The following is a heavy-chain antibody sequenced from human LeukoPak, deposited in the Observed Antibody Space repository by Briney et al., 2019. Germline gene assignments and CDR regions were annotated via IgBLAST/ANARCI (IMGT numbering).Heavy chain of an antibody. D-gene: IGHD7-27*01. Sequence: GASVKVSCKASGYTFTSYDINWVRQATGQGLEWMGWMNPSSGNTGYAQKFQGRVTMTRNTSKSTAYMELSSLRSEDTAVYYCARGWAHYYFDYWGQGTLVTVSS. CDR2: MNPSSGNT. CDR3: ARGWAHYYFDY. J-gene: IGHJ4*02. V-gene: IGHV1-8*01. CDR1: GYTFTSYD.